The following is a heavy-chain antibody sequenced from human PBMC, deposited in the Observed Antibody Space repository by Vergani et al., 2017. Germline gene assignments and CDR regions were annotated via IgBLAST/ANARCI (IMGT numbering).Heavy chain of an antibody. CDR1: GFTFDDYA. CDR2: ISWDGGST. V-gene: IGHV3-43D*03. J-gene: IGHJ3*02. D-gene: IGHD4-17*01. Sequence: EVQLVESGGVLVQPGGSLRLSCAASGFTFDDYAMHWVRQAPGKGLEWVSLISWDGGSTYYADSVKGRFTISRDNSKNSLYLQMNSLRAEDTAVYHCARPSAPGDYDALDIWGQGTMVTVSS. CDR3: ARPSAPGDYDALDI.